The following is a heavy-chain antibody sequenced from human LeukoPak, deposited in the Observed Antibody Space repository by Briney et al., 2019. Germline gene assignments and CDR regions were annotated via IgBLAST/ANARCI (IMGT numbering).Heavy chain of an antibody. J-gene: IGHJ6*03. V-gene: IGHV4-59*01. CDR1: GGSISSYY. Sequence: PSETLSLTCTVSGGSISSYYWSWIRQPPGKGLEWIGYIYYSGSTNYNPSLKSRVTISVDTSKNQFSLKLSSVTAADTAVYYCARSLRSYYYDSSGYLKSRPGESYYYYMDVWGKGTTVTVSS. D-gene: IGHD3-22*01. CDR3: ARSLRSYYYDSSGYLKSRPGESYYYYMDV. CDR2: IYYSGST.